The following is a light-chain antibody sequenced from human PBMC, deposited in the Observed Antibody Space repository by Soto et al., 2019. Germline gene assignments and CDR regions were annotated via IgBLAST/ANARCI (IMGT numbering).Light chain of an antibody. J-gene: IGLJ1*01. CDR2: DVT. Sequence: QSALTQPPSASGSPGQSVAISCTGTSSDIGGYNFVSWYQQHPGKAPKLMIYDVTKRPSGVPDRFSGSKSGNTATLIVSGXXXXXXXXYYCSSHGGSNNPYVFGPGTKLTVL. CDR3: SSHGGSNNPYV. V-gene: IGLV2-8*01. CDR1: SSDIGGYNF.